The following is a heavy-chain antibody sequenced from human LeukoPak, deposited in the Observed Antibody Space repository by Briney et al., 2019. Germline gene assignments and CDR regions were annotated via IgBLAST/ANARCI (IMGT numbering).Heavy chain of an antibody. CDR2: ISAYNGNT. V-gene: IGHV1-18*01. CDR3: ASVSRDFWSGYYYYGMDV. Sequence: ASVKVSCKASGYTFTSYGISWVRQAPGQGLEWMGWISAYNGNTNYAQKLQGRVTMTTDTSTSTAYMELSSLRSEDTAVYYCASVSRDFWSGYYYYGMDVWGQGTTATVSS. CDR1: GYTFTSYG. D-gene: IGHD3-3*01. J-gene: IGHJ6*02.